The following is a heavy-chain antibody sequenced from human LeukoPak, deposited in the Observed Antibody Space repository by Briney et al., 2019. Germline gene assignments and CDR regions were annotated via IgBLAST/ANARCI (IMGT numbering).Heavy chain of an antibody. D-gene: IGHD2-2*01. J-gene: IGHJ4*02. CDR3: AGGEYQLPFDY. CDR1: GGTFSSYA. Sequence: SVKVSCKASGGTFSSYAISWVRQAPGQGLEWMGGIIPIFGTANYAQKFQGRVTITTDESTSTAYMELSSLRSEDTAVYYCAGGEYQLPFDYWGQGTLDTVSS. CDR2: IIPIFGTA. V-gene: IGHV1-69*05.